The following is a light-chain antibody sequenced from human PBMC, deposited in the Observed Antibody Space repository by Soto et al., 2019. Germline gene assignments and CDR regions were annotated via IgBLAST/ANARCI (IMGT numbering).Light chain of an antibody. V-gene: IGKV3-20*01. CDR3: QQYVTSPPGYT. J-gene: IGKJ2*01. Sequence: EVVLTQSPGTLSLSPGERATLSCRTSQTVSRSLALDWYQQKPGQAPRLLIYGASTRASGVPDRFSSGWSGTDFTLTISRLEPEDFAVYYCQQYVTSPPGYTFGQGTELRIK. CDR1: QTVSRSLA. CDR2: GAS.